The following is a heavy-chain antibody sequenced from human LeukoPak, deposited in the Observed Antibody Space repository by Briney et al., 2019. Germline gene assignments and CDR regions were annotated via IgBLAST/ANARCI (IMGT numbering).Heavy chain of an antibody. CDR1: GYTFSNYW. CDR3: ARESETSRRFYAP. CDR2: IYPGDSDA. D-gene: IGHD2-2*01. J-gene: IGHJ5*02. Sequence: HGESLKISCTGSGYTFSNYWIGWVRQMPGKGLEWMGIIYPGDSDATYSPSFRGQVNFSVDESRTTVYLEWTSLKASDTAMYFCARESETSRRFYAPWGQGTLVTVSS. V-gene: IGHV5-51*01.